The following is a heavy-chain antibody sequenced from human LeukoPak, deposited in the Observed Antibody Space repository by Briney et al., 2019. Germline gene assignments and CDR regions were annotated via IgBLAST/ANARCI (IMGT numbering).Heavy chain of an antibody. CDR1: GYSFTSYW. CDR3: ARLGLGELAGYYFAY. V-gene: IGHV5-51*01. CDR2: INPGDSDT. Sequence: GESLKISCRGSGYSFTSYWIGWVRQMPGKGLEWMGIINPGDSDTRYSPSFQGQVTISADKSISTAYLQWSSLKASDTAMYYCARLGLGELAGYYFAYWGQCTLVTVSS. D-gene: IGHD3-16*01. J-gene: IGHJ4*02.